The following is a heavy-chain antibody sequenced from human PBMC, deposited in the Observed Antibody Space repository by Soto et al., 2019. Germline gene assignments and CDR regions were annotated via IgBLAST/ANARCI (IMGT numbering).Heavy chain of an antibody. D-gene: IGHD2-15*01. CDR1: GFDFSNSW. CDR2: INSDGSDT. CDR3: AKDTAYAMDV. J-gene: IGHJ6*02. V-gene: IGHV3-74*01. Sequence: EVQLVESGGGLVQPGGSLRLSCAASGFDFSNSWIHWVRQGPGKGLVWVSHINSDGSDTTYADSVKGRFTISRDNAENTVYLQMNSLRAEDTAVYYCAKDTAYAMDVWGQGTTVTVSS.